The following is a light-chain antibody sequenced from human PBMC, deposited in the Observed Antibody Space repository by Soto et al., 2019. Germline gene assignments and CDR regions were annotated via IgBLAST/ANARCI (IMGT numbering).Light chain of an antibody. CDR2: GTT. CDR1: NSNIGAGYD. V-gene: IGLV1-40*01. CDR3: QSYDNSLTGFYV. Sequence: QSVLTRPPSVAGAPGQWVTISCTGSNSNIGAGYDVHWYRQLPGTAPKLLIYGTTKRPSGVPDRFSGSKSASSASLAITGLQTEDEADYYCQSYDNSLTGFYVFGTGTKVTVL. J-gene: IGLJ1*01.